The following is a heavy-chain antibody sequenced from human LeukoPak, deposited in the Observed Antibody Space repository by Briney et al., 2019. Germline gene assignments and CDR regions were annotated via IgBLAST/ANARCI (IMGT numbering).Heavy chain of an antibody. CDR1: GLTFTNYV. CDR3: VVILVPGGVWHFDL. Sequence: GTPLRLSCVASGLTFTNYVFHWVRQAPGKGLEWVAIIYSGGGNTKYYAESLKDRFTISRDDNKDTVYLQMNSLRAEDTAVYYCVVILVPGGVWHFDLWGRGTLVTVSS. J-gene: IGHJ2*01. V-gene: IGHV3-33*03. CDR2: IYSGGGNTK. D-gene: IGHD2-2*01.